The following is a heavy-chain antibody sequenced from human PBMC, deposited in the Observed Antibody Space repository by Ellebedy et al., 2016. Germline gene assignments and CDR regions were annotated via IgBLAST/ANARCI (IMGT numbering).Heavy chain of an antibody. Sequence: GGSLRLSCKGSGYSFTSDWIGWVRQMPGKGLEWMGIIYPGDSDTRYSPSFQGQVTISADKSISTAYLQWSSLKASDTAMYYCARLQDSDFQHWGQGTLVTVSS. CDR2: IYPGDSDT. V-gene: IGHV5-51*01. D-gene: IGHD2-15*01. J-gene: IGHJ1*01. CDR1: GYSFTSDW. CDR3: ARLQDSDFQH.